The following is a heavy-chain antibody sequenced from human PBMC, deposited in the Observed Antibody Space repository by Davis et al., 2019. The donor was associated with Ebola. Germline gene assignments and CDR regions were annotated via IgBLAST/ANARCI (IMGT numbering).Heavy chain of an antibody. J-gene: IGHJ6*02. CDR3: ARVPYYGMDV. V-gene: IGHV4-39*07. CDR2: IYYSGST. CDR1: GGSISSSSYY. Sequence: MPSETLSLTCTVPGGSISSSSYYWGWIRQPPGKGLEWIGSIYYSGSTYYNPSLKSRVTISVDTSKNQFSLKLSSVTAADTAVYYCARVPYYGMDVWGQGTTVTVSS.